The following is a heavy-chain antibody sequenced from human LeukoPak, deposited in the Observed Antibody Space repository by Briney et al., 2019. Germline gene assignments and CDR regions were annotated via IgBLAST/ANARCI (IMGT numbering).Heavy chain of an antibody. CDR1: GFTFSSYW. V-gene: IGHV3-74*01. CDR3: ASGLVGGTKY. J-gene: IGHJ4*02. D-gene: IGHD1-26*01. Sequence: GGSLRLSCAVSGFTFSSYWMSWVRQAPGKGLVGVSRINGDVSATSYADSVKGRVTISRDNARNTLYLQMNSLRAEDTAVYYCASGLVGGTKYWGQGTLVTVSS. CDR2: INGDVSAT.